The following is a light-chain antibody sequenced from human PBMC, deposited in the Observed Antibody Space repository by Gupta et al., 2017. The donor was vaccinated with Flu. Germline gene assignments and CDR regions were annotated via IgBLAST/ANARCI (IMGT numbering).Light chain of an antibody. Sequence: IVLPKPPATLSVSVGERATLSCRASQSVSSRLAWYQQKPGQAPRLLIYGASNRATGIPSRFSGSGSGTEFTLTISSVQPEDFAVYYCQQYNNWPITFGQGTRLEVK. CDR1: QSVSSR. CDR2: GAS. CDR3: QQYNNWPIT. J-gene: IGKJ5*01. V-gene: IGKV3-15*01.